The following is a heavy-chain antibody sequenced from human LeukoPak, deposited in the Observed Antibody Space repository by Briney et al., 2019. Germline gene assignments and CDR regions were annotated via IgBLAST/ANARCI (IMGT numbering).Heavy chain of an antibody. J-gene: IGHJ4*02. V-gene: IGHV3-66*01. CDR3: ARYTYYYDSSGYLKDY. CDR2: IYSGGST. D-gene: IGHD3-22*01. Sequence: PGGSLRLSCAASGYTVSSNYMSWVREAPGKGLEWVSVIYSGGSTYYADSVKGRFTISRDNSKNTLYLQMNSLRAEDTAVYYCARYTYYYDSSGYLKDYWGQGTLVTVSS. CDR1: GYTVSSNY.